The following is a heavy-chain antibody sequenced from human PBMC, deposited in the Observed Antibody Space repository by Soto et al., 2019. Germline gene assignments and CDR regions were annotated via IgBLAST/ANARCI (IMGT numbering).Heavy chain of an antibody. CDR2: IYPGDSDT. CDR3: ARTRQEGYYYYGMDV. J-gene: IGHJ6*02. V-gene: IGHV5-51*01. Sequence: GESLKISCKASGYSFTNFWIGWVRQMPGKGLELMGIIYPGDSDTRYSPSFKGQVTTSADKSISTAYLQWGSLKASDTAMYYCARTRQEGYYYYGMDVWGQGTTVTVSS. CDR1: GYSFTNFW.